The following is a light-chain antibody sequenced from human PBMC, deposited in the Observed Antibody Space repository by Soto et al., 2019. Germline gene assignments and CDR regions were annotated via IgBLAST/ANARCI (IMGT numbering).Light chain of an antibody. J-gene: IGLJ2*01. V-gene: IGLV7-46*01. Sequence: QAVVTQESSLTVSPGGTVTLTCGSSTGAVTSDHFPFWFQQKPGQAPRALIDDTNTRHSWTPARFSGSLLGGKADLTLSGAQPEDEADYYCLLAYTGARVFGGGTKLTVL. CDR3: LLAYTGARV. CDR2: DTN. CDR1: TGAVTSDHF.